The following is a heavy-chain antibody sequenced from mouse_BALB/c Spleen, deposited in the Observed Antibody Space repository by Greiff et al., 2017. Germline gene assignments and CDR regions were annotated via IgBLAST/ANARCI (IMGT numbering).Heavy chain of an antibody. CDR1: GYSITSGYY. Sequence: DVQLQESGPGLVKPSQSLSLTCSVTGYSITSGYYWNWIRQFPGNKLEWMGYISYDGSNNSNPSLKNRISITRDTSKNQFFLKLNSVTTEDTATYYCARGGLYYDYWYFDVWGAGTTVTVSS. CDR3: ARGGLYYDYWYFDV. V-gene: IGHV3-6*02. D-gene: IGHD2-4*01. J-gene: IGHJ1*01. CDR2: ISYDGSN.